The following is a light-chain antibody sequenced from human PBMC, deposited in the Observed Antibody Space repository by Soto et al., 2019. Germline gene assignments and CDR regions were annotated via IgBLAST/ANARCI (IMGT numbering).Light chain of an antibody. CDR1: QSFSNW. CDR2: KAS. Sequence: DIPMTQSPSTLSASVGDRVAITCRASQSFSNWLAWYQHKPGKAPKLLIYKASTLQSGVPSRFSGSGSGTEFTLTIGDLQPDDFATYYCQQYSSYPLTFGGGTKVEIK. V-gene: IGKV1-5*03. CDR3: QQYSSYPLT. J-gene: IGKJ4*01.